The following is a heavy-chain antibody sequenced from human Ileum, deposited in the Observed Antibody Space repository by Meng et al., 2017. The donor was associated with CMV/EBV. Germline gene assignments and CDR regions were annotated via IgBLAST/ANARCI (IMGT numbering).Heavy chain of an antibody. CDR3: VRQVVAASFDY. V-gene: IGHV4-30-4*08. D-gene: IGHD2-15*01. Sequence: VQLQVSGPGLVKPSQTLSLTCPVSGGSITSGNYYWSWIRQPPGRGLEWIGYIYYSGSPYYKPSLKSRVTISLDTSKNQFSLNLRSVTATDSAVYYCVRQVVAASFDYWGQGALVTVSS. CDR1: GGSITSGNYY. J-gene: IGHJ4*02. CDR2: IYYSGSP.